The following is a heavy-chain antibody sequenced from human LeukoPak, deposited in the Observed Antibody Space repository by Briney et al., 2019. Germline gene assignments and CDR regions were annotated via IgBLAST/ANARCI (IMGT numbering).Heavy chain of an antibody. CDR3: TTTYYDFWSGYYSRAAFDY. CDR2: IKSKTDGGTT. Sequence: GGSLRLSCAASGFTFSNAWMSRVRQAPGKGLEWVGRIKSKTDGGTTDYAAPVKGRFTISRDDSKNTLYLQMNSLKTEDTAVYYCTTTYYDFWSGYYSRAAFDYWGQGTLVTVSS. D-gene: IGHD3-3*01. V-gene: IGHV3-15*01. J-gene: IGHJ4*02. CDR1: GFTFSNAW.